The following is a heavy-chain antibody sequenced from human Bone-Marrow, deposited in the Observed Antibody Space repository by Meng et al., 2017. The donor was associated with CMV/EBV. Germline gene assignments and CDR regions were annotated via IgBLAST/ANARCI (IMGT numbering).Heavy chain of an antibody. J-gene: IGHJ3*02. D-gene: IGHD7-27*01. Sequence: GESLKISCTASGFTFGDYAMSWVRQAPGKGLEWVGFIRSKAYGGTTEYAASVKGRFTISRDNAKKSLYLQMESLRAEDTAMYYCATDPPWGSEAFEMWGQGTMVTVSS. CDR2: IRSKAYGGTT. V-gene: IGHV3-49*04. CDR3: ATDPPWGSEAFEM. CDR1: GFTFGDYA.